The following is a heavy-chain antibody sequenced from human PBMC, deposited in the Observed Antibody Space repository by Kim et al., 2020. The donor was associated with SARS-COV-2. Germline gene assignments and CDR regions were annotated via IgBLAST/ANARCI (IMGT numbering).Heavy chain of an antibody. D-gene: IGHD3-3*01. CDR1: GGSFSGYY. V-gene: IGHV4-34*01. CDR3: ARGHYDFWGGYIRSFDY. CDR2: INHSGST. Sequence: SETLSLTCAVYGGSFSGYYWSWIRQPPGKGLEWIGEINHSGSTNYNPSLKSRVTISVDTSKNQFSLKLSSVTAADTAVYYCARGHYDFWGGYIRSFDYWGQGTRVTVSS. J-gene: IGHJ4*02.